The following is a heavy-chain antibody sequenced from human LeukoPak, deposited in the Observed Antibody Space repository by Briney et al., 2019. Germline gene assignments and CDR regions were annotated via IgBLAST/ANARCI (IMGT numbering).Heavy chain of an antibody. Sequence: GVSLRLSCAASGFTFSTYAMNWVRQAPGKGLEWVSSISSSSSYIYYADSVKGRFTISRDNAKNSLYLQMNSLRAEDTAVYYCASMSAGSGWYDVRYYFDYWGQGTLVTVSS. CDR2: ISSSSSYI. CDR3: ASMSAGSGWYDVRYYFDY. J-gene: IGHJ4*02. CDR1: GFTFSTYA. V-gene: IGHV3-21*01. D-gene: IGHD6-19*01.